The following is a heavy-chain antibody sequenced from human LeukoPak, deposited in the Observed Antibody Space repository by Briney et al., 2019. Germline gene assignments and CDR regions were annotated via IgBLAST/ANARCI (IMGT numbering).Heavy chain of an antibody. Sequence: PSETLSLTCTVSGASISSDGFYWTWVRHHPGKGLEWIGYVFNSGSTYYNPSLRSRITISGDTSKNQFSLTLNSVTAADTAVYYCARPFYGDYYGMDVWGQGTTVTVSS. CDR1: GASISSDGFY. D-gene: IGHD4-17*01. CDR2: VFNSGST. V-gene: IGHV4-31*03. J-gene: IGHJ6*02. CDR3: ARPFYGDYYGMDV.